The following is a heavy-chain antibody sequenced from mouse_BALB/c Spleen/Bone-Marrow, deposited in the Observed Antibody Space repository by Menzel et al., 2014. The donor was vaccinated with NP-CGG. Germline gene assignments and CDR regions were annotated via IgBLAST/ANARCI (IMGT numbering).Heavy chain of an antibody. Sequence: EVKLVESGAELVKPGASVKLSCTASGFNIKDTYIHWVKQRPEQGLEWIGRIDPANGNTEYDPKFQGKATITADTSSNTAYLQLSSLTSEDTAVYYCAEITTAAYYVMDYWGQGTSVTVSS. D-gene: IGHD1-2*01. CDR1: GFNIKDTY. J-gene: IGHJ4*01. CDR2: IDPANGNT. V-gene: IGHV14-3*02. CDR3: AEITTAAYYVMDY.